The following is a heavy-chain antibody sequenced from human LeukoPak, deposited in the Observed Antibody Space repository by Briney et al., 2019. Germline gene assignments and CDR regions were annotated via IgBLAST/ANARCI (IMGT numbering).Heavy chain of an antibody. J-gene: IGHJ6*02. CDR2: ISGSSNYI. D-gene: IGHD1-26*01. Sequence: GGSLRLSCQASEFTFRGYEMHWVRQAPGKGLEWVSSISGSSNYIFYVDSVKGGVTVSRDNSQNTLYLQMNKLRAEDTAVYYCAIWWEPSNHYGLDVWGQGTTVTVSS. V-gene: IGHV3-21*01. CDR1: EFTFRGYE. CDR3: AIWWEPSNHYGLDV.